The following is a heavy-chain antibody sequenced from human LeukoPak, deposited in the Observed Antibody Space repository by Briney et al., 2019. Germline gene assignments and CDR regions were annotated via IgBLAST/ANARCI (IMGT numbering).Heavy chain of an antibody. CDR2: LYMNDNT. Sequence: GGSLRLSCVSSGTIVSTNYMHWVRQAPGKGLESVSILYMNDNTYYADSVKGRFTISRDNSKNTLYLQMNSLRVEDTAVYYCAKDDSPGKEWLEVIDDWGQGTLVTVSS. V-gene: IGHV3-53*01. CDR3: AKDDSPGKEWLEVIDD. D-gene: IGHD3-3*01. CDR1: GTIVSTNY. J-gene: IGHJ4*02.